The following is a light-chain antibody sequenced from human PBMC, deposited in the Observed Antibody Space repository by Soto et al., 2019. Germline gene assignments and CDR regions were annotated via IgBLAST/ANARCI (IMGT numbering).Light chain of an antibody. V-gene: IGKV3-15*01. CDR1: QSVSRN. CDR3: QQDYSTLAT. J-gene: IGKJ5*01. CDR2: GAS. Sequence: EIVMTQSPATLSVSPGERATLSCRASQSVSRNLAWYQQRPGQAPRLLIYGASTRATGIPARFSGSGSGTEFTLTITGLQLEDFATYYCQQDYSTLATFGQGTRLEI.